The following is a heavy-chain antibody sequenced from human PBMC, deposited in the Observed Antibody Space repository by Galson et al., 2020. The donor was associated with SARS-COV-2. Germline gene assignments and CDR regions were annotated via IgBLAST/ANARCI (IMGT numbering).Heavy chain of an antibody. CDR3: ARSGIGGYYAGPFDF. V-gene: IGHV1-18*01. CDR2: ISANTGDT. J-gene: IGHJ4*02. D-gene: IGHD1-26*01. Sequence: SSVKVSCRTSGFTFRSYGISWVRQAPGQGLEWMGWISANTGDTYSAQKFEGRVRLTTVTSTRTAYMELTSLRSDDAAVYYCARSGIGGYYAGPFDFWGQGTLVTVSS. CDR1: GFTFRSYG.